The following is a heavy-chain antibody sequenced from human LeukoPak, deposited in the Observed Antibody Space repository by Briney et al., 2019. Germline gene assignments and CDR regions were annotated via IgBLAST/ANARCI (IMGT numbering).Heavy chain of an antibody. CDR3: AKAPVTTCSGAYCYPFDY. J-gene: IGHJ4*02. D-gene: IGHD2-15*01. CDR2: INHSGST. CDR1: GGSFSGYY. Sequence: SETLSLTCAVYGGSFSGYYWSWIRQPPGKGLEWIVEINHSGSTNYNPSLKSRGTISVDTSKNQFSLKLSSVPAADAAVYYCAKAPVTTCSGAYCYPFDYWSQGTLVTVSS. V-gene: IGHV4-34*01.